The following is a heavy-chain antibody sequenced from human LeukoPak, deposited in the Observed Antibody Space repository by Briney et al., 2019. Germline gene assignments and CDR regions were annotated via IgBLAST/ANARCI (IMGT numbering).Heavy chain of an antibody. J-gene: IGHJ4*02. D-gene: IGHD6-13*01. V-gene: IGHV1-69*13. CDR3: ARVAAAGTIPYYFDY. CDR2: IIPIFGTA. CDR1: GYTFTSLD. Sequence: ASVKVSCKASGYTFTSLDVNWVRQAPGQGLEWMGGIIPIFGTANYAQKFQGRVTITADESTSTAYMELSSLRSEDTAVYYCARVAAAGTIPYYFDYWGQGTLVTVSS.